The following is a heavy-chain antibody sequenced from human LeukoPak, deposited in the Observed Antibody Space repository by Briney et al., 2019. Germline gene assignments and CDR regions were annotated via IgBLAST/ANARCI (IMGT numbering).Heavy chain of an antibody. CDR1: GGTFSSYA. V-gene: IGHV1-69*04. Sequence: SVKVSCKASGGTFSSYAISWVRQAPGQGLEWMGRIIPILGIANYAQKFQGRVTITADKSTSTAYMELSSLRAEDTAVYYCATDSSGWYPRFRGPYYYYGMDVWGQGTTVTVSS. CDR2: IIPILGIA. J-gene: IGHJ6*02. D-gene: IGHD6-19*01. CDR3: ATDSSGWYPRFRGPYYYYGMDV.